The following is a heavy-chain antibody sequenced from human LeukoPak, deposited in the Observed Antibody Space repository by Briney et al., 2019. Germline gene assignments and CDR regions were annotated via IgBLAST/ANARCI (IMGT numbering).Heavy chain of an antibody. CDR2: IYTSGST. J-gene: IGHJ4*02. V-gene: IGHV4-4*07. D-gene: IGHD3-3*01. Sequence: PSETLSLTCTVSGGSISSYYWSWIRQPAGKGLEWIGRIYTSGSTNYNPSLKSRVTISVDTSKNQFSLKLSSVTATDTAVYYCARERVDFWSGNYFDHWGQGSLVTVSS. CDR1: GGSISSYY. CDR3: ARERVDFWSGNYFDH.